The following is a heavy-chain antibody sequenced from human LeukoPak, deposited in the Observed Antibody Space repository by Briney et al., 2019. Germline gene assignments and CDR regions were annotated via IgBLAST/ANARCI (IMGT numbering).Heavy chain of an antibody. CDR1: GFTFSGYW. Sequence: GGSLRLACAASGFTFSGYWMSWVRRSAGKRLEWVANINEDGSETHYVDSVKGRFTISRDNVKKSLVLLVNSLRVEDTAVYYCARDGAARRSGSFGDWGQGTLVTVSS. CDR2: INEDGSET. D-gene: IGHD3-10*01. V-gene: IGHV3-7*01. J-gene: IGHJ4*02. CDR3: ARDGAARRSGSFGD.